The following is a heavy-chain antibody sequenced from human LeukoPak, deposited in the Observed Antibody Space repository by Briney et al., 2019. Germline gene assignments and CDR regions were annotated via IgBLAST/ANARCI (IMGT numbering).Heavy chain of an antibody. J-gene: IGHJ4*02. CDR2: IYTGGNT. D-gene: IGHD1-14*01. Sequence: SETLSLTCTVSGGSISSYYWSWIRQSPGRGLEWIGYIYTGGNTNYNPSLKSRVTISVDTSKIQFSLRLRSVTAADTAVYYCATGGNFDFWGQGTLVTVSS. CDR3: ATGGNFDF. V-gene: IGHV4-4*09. CDR1: GGSISSYY.